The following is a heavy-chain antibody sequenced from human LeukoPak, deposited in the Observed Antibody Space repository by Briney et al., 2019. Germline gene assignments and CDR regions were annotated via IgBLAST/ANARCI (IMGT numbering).Heavy chain of an antibody. CDR3: ARDWGRRYSSGWYGDFDY. V-gene: IGHV3-30*03. CDR2: ISYDGSSK. D-gene: IGHD6-19*01. Sequence: GGSLRLSCAASGFTFSSYGMHWVRQAPGKGLEWVAVISYDGSSKYYADSVKGRFTISRDNSKNTLYLQMNSLRPEDTAVYYCARDWGRRYSSGWYGDFDYWGQGTLVTVSS. J-gene: IGHJ4*02. CDR1: GFTFSSYG.